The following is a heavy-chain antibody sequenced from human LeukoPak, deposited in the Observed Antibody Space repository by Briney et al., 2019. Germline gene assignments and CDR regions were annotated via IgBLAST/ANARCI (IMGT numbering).Heavy chain of an antibody. V-gene: IGHV4-30-4*01. CDR1: GGSISSGDYY. CDR3: ARATTGYSYGYGIYYYYGMDV. D-gene: IGHD5-18*01. CDR2: IYYSGST. J-gene: IGHJ6*02. Sequence: PSETLSLTCTVSGGSISSGDYYWSWIRQPPGKGPEWIGYIYYSGSTYYNPSLKSRVTISVDTSKNQFSLKLSSVTAADTAVYYCARATTGYSYGYGIYYYYGMDVWGQGTTVTVSS.